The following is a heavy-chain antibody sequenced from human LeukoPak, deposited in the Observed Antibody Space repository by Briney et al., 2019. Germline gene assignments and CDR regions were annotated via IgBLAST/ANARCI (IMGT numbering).Heavy chain of an antibody. J-gene: IGHJ4*02. CDR3: AAGGRYDFWSGYSNYFDY. CDR1: GGSISSYY. Sequence: TSETLSLTCTVSGGSISSYYWSWIRQPPGEGLEWIGYIYYSGSTNYNPSLKSRVTISVDTSKNQFSLKLSSVTAADTAVYYCAAGGRYDFWSGYSNYFDYWGQGTLVTVSS. D-gene: IGHD3-3*01. CDR2: IYYSGST. V-gene: IGHV4-59*08.